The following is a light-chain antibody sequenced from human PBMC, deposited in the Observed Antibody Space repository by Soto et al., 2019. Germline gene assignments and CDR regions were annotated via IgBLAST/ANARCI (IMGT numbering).Light chain of an antibody. V-gene: IGKV1-39*01. J-gene: IGKJ4*01. CDR1: QSINNF. CDR2: GAS. Sequence: IQMTQFPSSLSASVGDRVTITFRASQSINNFLNWYQQRPGEVPKLLIYGASSLQSVVASRFSGSGYGTDFTLTISSLQPEDFATYYCQQSYGTPHTFGGGTKVDIK. CDR3: QQSYGTPHT.